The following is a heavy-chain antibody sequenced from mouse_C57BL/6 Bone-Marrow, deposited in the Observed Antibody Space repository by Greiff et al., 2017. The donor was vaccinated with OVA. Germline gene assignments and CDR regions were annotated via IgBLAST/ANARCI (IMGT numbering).Heavy chain of an antibody. V-gene: IGHV10-1*01. CDR1: GFSFNTYA. J-gene: IGHJ4*01. Sequence: EVKLMESGGGLVQPKGSLKLSCAASGFSFNTYAMNWVRQAPGKGLEWVARIRSKSNNYATYYDDSVKDRFTISRDDSESMLYLQMNNLKTEDTAMYYCVRQRDYGRGYAMDYWGQGTSVTVSS. CDR3: VRQRDYGRGYAMDY. D-gene: IGHD2-4*01. CDR2: IRSKSNNYAT.